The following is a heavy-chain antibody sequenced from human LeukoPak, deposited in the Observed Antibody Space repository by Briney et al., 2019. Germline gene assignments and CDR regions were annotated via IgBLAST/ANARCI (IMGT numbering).Heavy chain of an antibody. V-gene: IGHV3-21*01. CDR2: ISSSSSYI. CDR3: ARDSSSWYLIDY. CDR1: GFTFSSYS. D-gene: IGHD6-13*01. Sequence: SGGSLRLSCAASGFTFSSYSMNWARPAPGKGLEWVSSISSSSSYIYYADSVKGRFTISRDNAKNSLYLQMNSLRAEDTAVYYCARDSSSWYLIDYWGQGTLVTVSS. J-gene: IGHJ4*02.